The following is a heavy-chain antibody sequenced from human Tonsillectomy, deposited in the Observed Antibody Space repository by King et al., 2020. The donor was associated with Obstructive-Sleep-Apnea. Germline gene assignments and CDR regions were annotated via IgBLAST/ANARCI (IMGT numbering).Heavy chain of an antibody. CDR2: IYYSGST. J-gene: IGHJ4*02. Sequence: VQLQESGPGLVKPSETLSLACTVSGGSISTYYWSWIRQPPGKGLEWIGYIYYSGSTNYNPSLKSRVTISVDTSKNQFSLKLRSVTAANTAVYYCARVKSRGDGYTGLAYYFDYWGQGTLVTVSS. CDR3: ARVKSRGDGYTGLAYYFDY. V-gene: IGHV4-59*01. D-gene: IGHD5-24*01. CDR1: GGSISTYY.